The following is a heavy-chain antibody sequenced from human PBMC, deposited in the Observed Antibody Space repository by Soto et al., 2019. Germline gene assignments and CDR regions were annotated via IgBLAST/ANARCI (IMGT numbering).Heavy chain of an antibody. CDR2: IYTGGST. D-gene: IGHD3-16*02. V-gene: IGHV3-66*01. CDR1: GITVSSNY. J-gene: IGHJ5*02. CDR3: AKFEGELSSDNWFDP. Sequence: EVQLVESGGGLVQPGGSLRLSCTVAGITVSSNYMSWVRQAPGKGLEWVSVIYTGGSTYYADSVKGRFTISRDNSKNTLYLQMTSLRAEDTAVYYCAKFEGELSSDNWFDPWGQGTLVTVSS.